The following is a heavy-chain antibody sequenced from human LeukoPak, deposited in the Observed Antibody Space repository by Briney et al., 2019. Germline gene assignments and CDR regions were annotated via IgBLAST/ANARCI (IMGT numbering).Heavy chain of an antibody. CDR3: AKLASPGYCSGGTCLFDF. CDR2: IYYSGST. Sequence: PSETLSLTCTVSGGSISSSSYYWGWIRQPPGKGLEWIGSIYYSGSTYYNPSLKSRVTISVDTSKNQFSLKLSSVTAADTAVYYCAKLASPGYCSGGTCLFDFWGQGTLVTVSS. J-gene: IGHJ4*02. V-gene: IGHV4-39*07. CDR1: GGSISSSSYY. D-gene: IGHD2-15*01.